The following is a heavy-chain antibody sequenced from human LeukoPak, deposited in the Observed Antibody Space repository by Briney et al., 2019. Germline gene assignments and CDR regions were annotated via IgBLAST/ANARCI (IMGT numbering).Heavy chain of an antibody. J-gene: IGHJ5*02. CDR1: GGSISSSGYY. D-gene: IGHD6-13*01. CDR3: ARDRRYSSSFGWFDP. CDR2: IYTSGST. Sequence: SETLSLTCTVSGGSISSSGYYWGWLRQPPGKGLEWIGRIYTSGSTNYNPSLKSRVTISVDTSKNQFSLKLSSVTAADTAVYYCARDRRYSSSFGWFDPWGQGTLVTVSS. V-gene: IGHV4-39*07.